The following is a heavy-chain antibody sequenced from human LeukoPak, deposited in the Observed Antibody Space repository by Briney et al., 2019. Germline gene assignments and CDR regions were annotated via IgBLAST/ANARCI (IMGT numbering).Heavy chain of an antibody. Sequence: PGGSLRLSCAASGFTVSSNYMSWVRPAPGKGLEWVSVIYSGGSTYYADSVKGRFTISRDNSKNTLYLQMNSLRAEDTAVYYCALSRNYYYYYMDVWGKGTTVTVSS. CDR1: GFTVSSNY. V-gene: IGHV3-66*02. CDR2: IYSGGST. CDR3: ALSRNYYYYYMDV. J-gene: IGHJ6*03. D-gene: IGHD2-15*01.